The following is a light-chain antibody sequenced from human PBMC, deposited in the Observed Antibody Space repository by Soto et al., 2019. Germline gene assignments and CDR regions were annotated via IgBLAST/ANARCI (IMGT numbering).Light chain of an antibody. Sequence: DIQLTQSPSFLSASVGDRVTISCRASQGISSYLAWYQQTPGKAPKLLIYASSTLQSGVPSRFSGSGSGTEFTLTIGSLQTEDFATYYCQQLNTFPVTFGQGTRLDI. J-gene: IGKJ5*01. V-gene: IGKV1-9*01. CDR3: QQLNTFPVT. CDR1: QGISSY. CDR2: ASS.